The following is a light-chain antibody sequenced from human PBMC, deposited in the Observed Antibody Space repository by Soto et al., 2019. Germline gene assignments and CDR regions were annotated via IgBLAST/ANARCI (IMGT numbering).Light chain of an antibody. V-gene: IGKV3-11*01. CDR1: QTIYSN. CDR3: QQRSNWPWT. Sequence: EIVMTQSPATLSVSPGERATLSCRAGQTIYSNVAWYQQRPGQAPRLLIYDASNRATGIPARFSGSGSGTDFTLTISSLEPEDFAVYYCQQRSNWPWTFGQGTKVDIK. J-gene: IGKJ1*01. CDR2: DAS.